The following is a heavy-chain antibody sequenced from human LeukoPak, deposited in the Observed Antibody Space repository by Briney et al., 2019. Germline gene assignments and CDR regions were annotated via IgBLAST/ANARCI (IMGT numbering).Heavy chain of an antibody. V-gene: IGHV1-18*01. J-gene: IGHJ6*02. D-gene: IGHD6-25*01. CDR2: ISAYNGNT. CDR3: ARGFNSSDFPNYYYGMDV. Sequence: ASVKVSCKASGYTFTSYGISWVRQAPGQGLEWMGWISAYNGNTNYAQKLQGRVTMTTDTSTSTAYMELRSLRSDDTAVYYCARGFNSSDFPNYYYGMDVWGQGTTVTVSS. CDR1: GYTFTSYG.